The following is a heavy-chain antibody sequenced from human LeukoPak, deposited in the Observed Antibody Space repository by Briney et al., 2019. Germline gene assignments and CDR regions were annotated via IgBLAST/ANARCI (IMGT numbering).Heavy chain of an antibody. Sequence: ASGTLSLTCAVYGGSFSGYYWSWIRQPPGKGLEWIGEINHSGSTNYNPSLKSRVTISVDTSKDQFSLKLSSVTAADTAVYYCARGLLTGYYNRYYYYGMDVWGQGTTVTVSS. CDR1: GGSFSGYY. CDR3: ARGLLTGYYNRYYYYGMDV. D-gene: IGHD3-9*01. V-gene: IGHV4-34*01. J-gene: IGHJ6*02. CDR2: INHSGST.